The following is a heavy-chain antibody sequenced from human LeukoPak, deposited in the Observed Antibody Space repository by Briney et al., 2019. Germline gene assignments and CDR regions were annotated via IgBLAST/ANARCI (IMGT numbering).Heavy chain of an antibody. CDR3: ARVIVEDIVVVPAAIPGDYYYYYMDV. CDR1: GYTFTSYG. V-gene: IGHV1-18*01. CDR2: ISAYNGKT. Sequence: AAVKVSCKASGYTFTSYGISRVRQAPGQGLEWMGWISAYNGKTNYAQKLQGRVTMTTDTSTSTAYMELRSLRSDDTAVYYCARVIVEDIVVVPAAIPGDYYYYYMDVWGKGTTVTVSS. J-gene: IGHJ6*03. D-gene: IGHD2-2*02.